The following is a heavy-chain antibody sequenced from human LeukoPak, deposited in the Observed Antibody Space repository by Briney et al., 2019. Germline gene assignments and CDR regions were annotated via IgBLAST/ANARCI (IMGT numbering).Heavy chain of an antibody. CDR3: ARDRIAVASNWFDP. V-gene: IGHV7-4-1*02. CDR1: GYTFTSYA. Sequence: ASVKVSCKASGYTFTSYAMNWVRQAPGQGLEWMGWINTNTGNPTYAQGFTGRFVFSLDTSVSTAYLQNSSLKAEDTAVYSCARDRIAVASNWFDPWGQGTLVTVSS. J-gene: IGHJ5*02. D-gene: IGHD6-19*01. CDR2: INTNTGNP.